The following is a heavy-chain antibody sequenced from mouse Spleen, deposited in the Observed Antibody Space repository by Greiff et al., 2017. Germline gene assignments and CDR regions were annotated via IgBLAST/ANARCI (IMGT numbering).Heavy chain of an antibody. J-gene: IGHJ2*01. CDR2: IDTSDSYT. CDR1: GYTFTDYW. CDR3: ARWGTTVVATRGFGY. D-gene: IGHD1-1*01. Sequence: VQLQQPGAELVMPGASVKMSCKASGYTFTDYWMHWVKQRPGQGLEWIGAIDTSDSYTSYNQKFKGKATLTVDESSSTAYMQLSSLTSEDSAVYYCARWGTTVVATRGFGYWGQGTTLTVSS. V-gene: IGHV1-69*01.